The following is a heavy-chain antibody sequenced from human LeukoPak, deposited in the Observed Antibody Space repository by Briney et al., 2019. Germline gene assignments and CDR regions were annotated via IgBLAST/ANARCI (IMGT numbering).Heavy chain of an antibody. D-gene: IGHD2-15*01. CDR1: GFTFSTYS. Sequence: PGGSLRLSCAASGFTFSTYSMNWVRQAPGKGLEWVSPISGRSSDVYYADSVKGRFTISRDNAKNSLYLQMNSLRAEDTAVYYCARGQRWYFYFDYWGQGTLVTVSS. V-gene: IGHV3-21*01. CDR2: ISGRSSDV. J-gene: IGHJ4*02. CDR3: ARGQRWYFYFDY.